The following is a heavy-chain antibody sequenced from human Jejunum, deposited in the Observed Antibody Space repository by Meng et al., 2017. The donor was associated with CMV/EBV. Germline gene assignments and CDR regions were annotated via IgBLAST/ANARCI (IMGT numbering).Heavy chain of an antibody. CDR2: VYMSGST. CDR1: GGSISGYY. Sequence: QVHRQESGPVLVKPSETLSLTCTVSGGSISGYYWNWIRQPAGKGLEWIGRVYMSGSTNYNPSLRSRVAMSVDTSKTQFSLRLTSVTAADTAVYYCARDRMAAPGTFEYWGQGTLVTVSS. D-gene: IGHD6-13*01. V-gene: IGHV4-4*07. J-gene: IGHJ4*02. CDR3: ARDRMAAPGTFEY.